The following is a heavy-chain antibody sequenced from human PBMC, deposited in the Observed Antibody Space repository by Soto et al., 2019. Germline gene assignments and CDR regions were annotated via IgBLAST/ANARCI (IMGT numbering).Heavy chain of an antibody. D-gene: IGHD1-26*01. CDR2: ISAYNGNT. V-gene: IGHV1-18*01. J-gene: IGHJ5*02. Sequence: LVKVYCKASGYTFTRDVISWVRQENGQGLEWMGWISAYNGNTNYAQKLQGRVTMTTDTSTSTAYMELRSLRSDDTAVYYCARLNSGSPPGGFDPWGQGTLVTVSS. CDR1: GYTFTRDV. CDR3: ARLNSGSPPGGFDP.